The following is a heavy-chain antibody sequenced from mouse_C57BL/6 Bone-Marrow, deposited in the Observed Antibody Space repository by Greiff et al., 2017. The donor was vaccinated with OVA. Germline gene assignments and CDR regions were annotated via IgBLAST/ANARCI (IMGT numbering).Heavy chain of an antibody. CDR1: GYTFTDYE. CDR2: IDPETGGT. V-gene: IGHV1-15*01. Sequence: QVQLQQPGAELVRPGASVTLSCKASGYTFTDYEMHWVKQTPVHGLEWIGAIDPETGGTAYNQKFKGKAILTADKSSSTAYMELHNLRPEDSPVYYSTKHYSCSHYAMDYWGQGTSVTVSS. J-gene: IGHJ4*01. D-gene: IGHD1-1*01. CDR3: TKHYSCSHYAMDY.